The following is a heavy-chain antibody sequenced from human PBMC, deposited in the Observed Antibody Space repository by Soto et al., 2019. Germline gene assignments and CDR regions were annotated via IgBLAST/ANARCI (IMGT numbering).Heavy chain of an antibody. V-gene: IGHV4-39*01. CDR3: ARLEGLATISYYFDF. CDR2: IYFRGNT. Sequence: QLQLQESGPGLVKPSETLSLTCSVSGDSINSDKYYWGWIRQPPGKGLAWIGSIYFRGNTYYNPSPQTRVTISLDKSTSQFSLKLNSVTAADSAVYFCARLEGLATISYYFDFWGQGALVTVSS. D-gene: IGHD3-9*01. J-gene: IGHJ4*02. CDR1: GDSINSDKYY.